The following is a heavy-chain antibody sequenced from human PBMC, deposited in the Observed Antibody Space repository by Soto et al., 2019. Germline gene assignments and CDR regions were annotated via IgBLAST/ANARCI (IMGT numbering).Heavy chain of an antibody. Sequence: ASVKGSCKASGYTFTGYYMHWGRQAPGQGLEWMGWINPNSGGTNYAQKFQGRVTMTRDTSISTAYMELSRLRSDDTAVYYCARDGCSGGSCYYYYYYGMDVWGQGTTVTVSS. CDR2: INPNSGGT. CDR1: GYTFTGYY. V-gene: IGHV1-2*02. CDR3: ARDGCSGGSCYYYYYYGMDV. J-gene: IGHJ6*02. D-gene: IGHD2-15*01.